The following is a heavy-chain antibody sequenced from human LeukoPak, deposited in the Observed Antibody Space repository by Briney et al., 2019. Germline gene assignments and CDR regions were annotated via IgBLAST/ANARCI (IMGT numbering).Heavy chain of an antibody. Sequence: PSETLSLTCTVSGGSISSDYWGWIRQPPGKGLEWIGSMHYSGSTDYNPSLKSRVAISIDTSKNQFSLKLRFVTAADTAVYHCARLGYCSSTSCYMPNWGQGTLVTVSS. CDR3: ARLGYCSSTSCYMPN. D-gene: IGHD2-2*02. V-gene: IGHV4-39*01. J-gene: IGHJ4*02. CDR1: GGSISSDY. CDR2: MHYSGST.